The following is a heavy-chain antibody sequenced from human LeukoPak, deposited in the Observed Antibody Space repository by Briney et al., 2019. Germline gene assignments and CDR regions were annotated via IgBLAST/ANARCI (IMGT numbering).Heavy chain of an antibody. D-gene: IGHD6-19*01. CDR2: INTNTGNP. J-gene: IGHJ4*02. Sequence: ASVKVSCKASGYTFTSYAMNWVRQAPGHGLEWMGWINTNTGNPTYAQGFTGRFVFSLDTSVSTAYLQISSLKAEDTAVYYCARDGYSSGWGGFDYWGQGTLVTVSS. CDR3: ARDGYSSGWGGFDY. CDR1: GYTFTSYA. V-gene: IGHV7-4-1*02.